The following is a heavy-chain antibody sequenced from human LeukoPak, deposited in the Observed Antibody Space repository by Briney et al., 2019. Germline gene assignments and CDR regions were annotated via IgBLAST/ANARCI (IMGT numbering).Heavy chain of an antibody. Sequence: PGGSLRLSCAASGFTFSSYGMHWVRQAPGKGLEWVAVISYDGSNKYYADSVKGRFTISRDNSKNTLYLQMNSLRAEDTAVYYCAKDVLDYGDYLVDYWGQGTLVTVSS. CDR2: ISYDGSNK. CDR1: GFTFSSYG. CDR3: AKDVLDYGDYLVDY. J-gene: IGHJ4*02. D-gene: IGHD4-17*01. V-gene: IGHV3-30*18.